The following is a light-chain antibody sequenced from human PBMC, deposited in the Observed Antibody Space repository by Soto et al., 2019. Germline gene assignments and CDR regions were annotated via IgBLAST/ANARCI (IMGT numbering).Light chain of an antibody. CDR1: SGSIASNY. J-gene: IGLJ2*01. CDR2: EDN. Sequence: NFMLTQSHSVSESPGKTVTISCTRSSGSIASNYVQWNRQRPGSSPTTMIYEDNQRPSGVPDRFSGSIDSSSNSASLTISGLKTEDEADCYCQSFDHSNRGLFGGGTKLTVL. CDR3: QSFDHSNRGL. V-gene: IGLV6-57*01.